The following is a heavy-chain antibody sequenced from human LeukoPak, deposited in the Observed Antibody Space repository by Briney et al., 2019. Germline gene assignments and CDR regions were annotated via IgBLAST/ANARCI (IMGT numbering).Heavy chain of an antibody. CDR3: AQNFYDSSGLYFDY. J-gene: IGHJ4*02. CDR2: ISSSSNYI. CDR1: GFTFSTYS. D-gene: IGHD3-22*01. V-gene: IGHV3-21*01. Sequence: GGSLTVSCVASGFTFSTYSMNWVRQAPGKGLEWVSSISSSSNYIYYADSVKGRFTISRDNAKNSLYLQMNSLRAADTAVYYCAQNFYDSSGLYFDYWGQGTMVAVSS.